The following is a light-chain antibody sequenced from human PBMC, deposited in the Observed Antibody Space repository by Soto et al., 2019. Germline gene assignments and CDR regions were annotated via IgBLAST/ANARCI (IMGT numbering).Light chain of an antibody. J-gene: IGKJ1*01. Sequence: DIQMTHSPSSLSASVGDRVTITCRASQGIRNYLAWYHQKPGKVPKVLIYAVSTLHSGVPSRFSGSGSGTDFTLTISSLQPEDVATYYCQKYDTTPWTFGQGTTVAIK. V-gene: IGKV1-27*01. CDR1: QGIRNY. CDR2: AVS. CDR3: QKYDTTPWT.